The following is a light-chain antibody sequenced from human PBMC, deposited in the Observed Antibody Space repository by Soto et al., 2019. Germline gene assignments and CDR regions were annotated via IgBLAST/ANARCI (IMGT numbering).Light chain of an antibody. V-gene: IGKV3-20*01. J-gene: IGKJ1*01. CDR1: QSVPRSY. CDR3: QHYNHWLWT. Sequence: EIVLTQSPATLSLSPGARATLSCRASQSVPRSYLAWYQQKPGQAHRLLIYGTSSRATGIPDRFSGSGSGTDFTLTISRLEPEDFAVFYCQHYNHWLWTVGQGTKVDIK. CDR2: GTS.